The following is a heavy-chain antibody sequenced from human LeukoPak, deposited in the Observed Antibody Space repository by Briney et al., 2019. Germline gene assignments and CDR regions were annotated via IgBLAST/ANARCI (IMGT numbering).Heavy chain of an antibody. J-gene: IGHJ6*03. Sequence: SETLSLTCTVSGGSISSYYWSRIRQPPGKGLEWIGYIYYSGSTNYNPSLKSRVTISVDTSKNQFSLKLSSVTAADTAVYYCARAIPMQQSEYYYYYYMDVWGKGTTVTVSS. V-gene: IGHV4-59*01. CDR3: ARAIPMQQSEYYYYYYMDV. CDR2: IYYSGST. CDR1: GGSISSYY. D-gene: IGHD6-13*01.